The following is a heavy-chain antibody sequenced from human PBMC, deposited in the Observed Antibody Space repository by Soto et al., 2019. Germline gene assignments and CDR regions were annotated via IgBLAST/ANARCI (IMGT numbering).Heavy chain of an antibody. Sequence: SETLSLTCTVSGDSISSGTYYWGWIRQPPGKGLEWIGSMFYSGNTYYNPSLKSRVTLSIDTSKNQFSLKLNSVTAADTAVYYCVSPEGYYDSSGYTLDYWGQGTLVTVSS. CDR2: MFYSGNT. CDR3: VSPEGYYDSSGYTLDY. V-gene: IGHV4-39*01. CDR1: GDSISSGTYY. J-gene: IGHJ4*02. D-gene: IGHD3-22*01.